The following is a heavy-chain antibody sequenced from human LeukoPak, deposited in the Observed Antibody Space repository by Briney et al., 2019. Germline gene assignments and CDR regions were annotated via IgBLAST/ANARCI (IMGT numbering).Heavy chain of an antibody. CDR3: ARGEYDFWSGYYLYYYMDV. CDR1: GGTFSSYA. Sequence: GSSVKVSFKASGGTFSSYAISWVRQAPGQGLEWMGGIIPIFGTANYAQKFQGRVTITADESTSTAYMELSSLRSEDTAVYYCARGEYDFWSGYYLYYYMDVWGKGTTVTVSS. CDR2: IIPIFGTA. J-gene: IGHJ6*03. V-gene: IGHV1-69*01. D-gene: IGHD3-3*01.